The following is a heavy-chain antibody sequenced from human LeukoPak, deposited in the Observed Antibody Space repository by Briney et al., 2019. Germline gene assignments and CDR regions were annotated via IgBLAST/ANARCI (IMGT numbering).Heavy chain of an antibody. CDR3: ARQAVDYGAPAGFHN. Sequence: GGALRLSCAACGFTHSSYQMNWVRQAPARGVEGVSYISSSGSTIFYAGSVEGRFTNFRDNVKNALYLQMNSLRAEDTAVYYCARQAVDYGAPAGFHNWGQGTLVTVSS. CDR2: ISSSGSTI. D-gene: IGHD4-17*01. V-gene: IGHV3-48*03. CDR1: GFTHSSYQ. J-gene: IGHJ4*02.